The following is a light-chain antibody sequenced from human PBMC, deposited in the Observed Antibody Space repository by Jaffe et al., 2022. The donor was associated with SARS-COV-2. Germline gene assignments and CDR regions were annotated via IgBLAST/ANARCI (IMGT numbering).Light chain of an antibody. Sequence: DIQMTQSPSSLSASVGDRVTIACRASQSISTYLNWFQQKPGKAPNLLIYAASSLQSGVPSRFSGSGSGTDFTLTISSLQPEDFATYYCQQSHNIPYTFGQGTKLEI. J-gene: IGKJ2*01. CDR1: QSISTY. V-gene: IGKV1-39*01. CDR3: QQSHNIPYT. CDR2: AAS.